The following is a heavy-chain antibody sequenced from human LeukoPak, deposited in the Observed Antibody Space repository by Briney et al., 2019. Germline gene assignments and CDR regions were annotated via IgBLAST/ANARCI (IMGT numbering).Heavy chain of an antibody. CDR3: TRRGSSGSPGHYFDY. Sequence: PGGSLRPSCTASGFTFSGSAMHSVRQASGKGLEWVGRIRSKANSYATAYAASVKGRFTISRDDSKNTAYLQMNSLKTEDTAVYYCTRRGSSGSPGHYFDYWGQGTLVTVSS. J-gene: IGHJ4*02. CDR2: IRSKANSYAT. V-gene: IGHV3-73*01. D-gene: IGHD3-22*01. CDR1: GFTFSGSA.